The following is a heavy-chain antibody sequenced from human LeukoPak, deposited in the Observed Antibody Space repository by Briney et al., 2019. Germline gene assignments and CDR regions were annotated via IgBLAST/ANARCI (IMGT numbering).Heavy chain of an antibody. CDR3: ARDPIKYLLLLLSFDI. V-gene: IGHV1-2*06. CDR2: INPNSGGT. D-gene: IGHD2-2*01. Sequence: GASVNVSCKASGYTFTGYYIHWVRQAPGQGLEWMGRINPNSGGTDFAQKFQGRVTMTRDTSISTAYMELNRLTSDDTAIYYCARDPIKYLLLLLSFDIWGQGTLVTVSS. J-gene: IGHJ3*02. CDR1: GYTFTGYY.